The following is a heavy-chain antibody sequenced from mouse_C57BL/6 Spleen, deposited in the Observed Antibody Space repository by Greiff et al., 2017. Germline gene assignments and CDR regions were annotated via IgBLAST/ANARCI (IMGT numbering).Heavy chain of an antibody. CDR3: ARDDDYDSFDY. D-gene: IGHD2-4*01. Sequence: EVQVVESGGGLVKPGGSLKLSCAASGFTFSSYAMSLVRQTPEKRLEWVATISDGGSYTYYPDNVKGRFTISRDNAKNNLYLQMSHLKSEDTAMYYCARDDDYDSFDYWGQGTTLTVSS. CDR1: GFTFSSYA. CDR2: ISDGGSYT. V-gene: IGHV5-4*01. J-gene: IGHJ2*01.